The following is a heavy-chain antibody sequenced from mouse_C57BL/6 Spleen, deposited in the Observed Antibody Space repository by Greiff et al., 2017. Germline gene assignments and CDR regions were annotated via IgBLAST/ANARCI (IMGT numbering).Heavy chain of an antibody. CDR1: GFTFSSYA. CDR2: ISDGGSYT. CDR3: ARDGYAGYFDD. J-gene: IGHJ1*03. D-gene: IGHD2-2*01. V-gene: IGHV5-4*01. Sequence: EVMLVESGGGLVKPGGSLKLSCAASGFTFSSYAMSWVRQTPEKRLEWVATISDGGSYTYYPDNVKGRFTISRDNAKNNLYLQMSHLKSEDTASYYCARDGYAGYFDDWGTGTTVTVSS.